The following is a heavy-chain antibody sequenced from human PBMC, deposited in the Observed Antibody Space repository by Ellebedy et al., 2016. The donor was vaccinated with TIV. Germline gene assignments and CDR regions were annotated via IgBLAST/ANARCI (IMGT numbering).Heavy chain of an antibody. CDR1: GYTFTSYA. CDR3: ARGGVQLERRHFDY. V-gene: IGHV1-3*01. J-gene: IGHJ4*02. CDR2: INAGNGNT. Sequence: ASVKVSCKASGYTFTSYAMHWVRQAPGQRLEWMGWINAGNGNTKYSQKFQGRVTITRDTSASTAYMELSSLRSEDTAVYYCARGGVQLERRHFDYWGQGTLVTVSS. D-gene: IGHD1-1*01.